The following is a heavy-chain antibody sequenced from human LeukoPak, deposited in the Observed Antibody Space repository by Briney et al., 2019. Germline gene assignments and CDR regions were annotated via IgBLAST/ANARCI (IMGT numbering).Heavy chain of an antibody. V-gene: IGHV4-59*01. CDR3: AREGTAGTNLNWFDP. CDR1: GGSISSYY. CDR2: ISYGGST. J-gene: IGHJ5*02. Sequence: SETLSLTCTVSGGSISSYYWSWIRRPPGKGLEWIGYISYGGSTNFNPSLKSRVTISVDTSKNQFSLKLSSVTAADTAVYYCAREGTAGTNLNWFDPWGQGTLVAVSS. D-gene: IGHD1-1*01.